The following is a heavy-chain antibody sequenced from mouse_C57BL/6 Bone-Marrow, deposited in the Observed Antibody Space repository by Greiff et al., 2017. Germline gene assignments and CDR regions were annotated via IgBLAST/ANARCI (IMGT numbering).Heavy chain of an antibody. CDR1: GYTFTSYW. J-gene: IGHJ3*01. Sequence: VQLQQPGAELVKPGASVKLSCKASGYTFTSYWMQWVKQRPGQGLEWIGEIDPSDSYTNYNQKFKGKATLTVDTSSSTAYMQLSSLTSEDSAVYYCARSDEFAYWGQGTLVTVSA. CDR3: ARSDEFAY. V-gene: IGHV1-50*01. CDR2: IDPSDSYT.